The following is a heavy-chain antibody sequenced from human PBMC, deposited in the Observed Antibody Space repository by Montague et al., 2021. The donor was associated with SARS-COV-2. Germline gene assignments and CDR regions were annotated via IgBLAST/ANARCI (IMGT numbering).Heavy chain of an antibody. D-gene: IGHD2/OR15-2a*01. V-gene: IGHV4-4*07. Sequence: SETLSLTCSASGDSITPYGYSSGGYFWSWIRQPAGKGLEWIGRIYAPGHFDYNTSLNSRASMSMDTSKQEFSMRLISVTAADTAVYYCARDAYYFGPGRENHGAFDAWGQGILVTVSS. CDR1: GDSITPYGYSSGGYF. CDR2: IYAPGHF. J-gene: IGHJ5*02. CDR3: ARDAYYFGPGRENHGAFDA.